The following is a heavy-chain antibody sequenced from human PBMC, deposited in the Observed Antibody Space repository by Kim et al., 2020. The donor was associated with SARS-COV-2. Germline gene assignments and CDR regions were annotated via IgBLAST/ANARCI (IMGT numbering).Heavy chain of an antibody. J-gene: IGHJ5*02. CDR3: AREVSRGSSRWFDP. Sequence: ASVKVSCKASGYTFTSYAMNWVRQAPGQGLEWMGWINTNTGNPTYAQGFTGRFVFSLDTSVSTAYLQISSLKAEDTAVYYCAREVSRGSSRWFDPWGQGTLVTVSS. CDR2: INTNTGNP. V-gene: IGHV7-4-1*02. D-gene: IGHD6-6*01. CDR1: GYTFTSYA.